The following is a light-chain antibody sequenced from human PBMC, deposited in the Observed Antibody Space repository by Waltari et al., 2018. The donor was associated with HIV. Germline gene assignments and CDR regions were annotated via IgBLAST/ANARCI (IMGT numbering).Light chain of an antibody. CDR1: NNGRRS. CDR2: GDN. Sequence: SYDLTQPLPVSVALGQTATITCGGNNNGRRSVCWYQQGPGQAPVLIIYGDNPRPYGIPERFSGSNSGNTATLTIRRAQAGDEADYYCQVRVSNSVVFGGGTNLTVL. J-gene: IGLJ2*01. V-gene: IGLV3-9*01. CDR3: QVRVSNSVV.